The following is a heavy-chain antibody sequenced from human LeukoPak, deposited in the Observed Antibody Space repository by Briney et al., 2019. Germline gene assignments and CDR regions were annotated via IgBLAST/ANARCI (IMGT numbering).Heavy chain of an antibody. Sequence: ASVNVSCKASGYTFTGYYMHWVRQAPGQGLEWMGWINPNSGGTNYAQKFQGRVTMTRDTSISTAYMELSRLRSDDTAVYYCARGLGYYDYVWGSYRPYYFDYWGQGTLVTVSS. CDR2: INPNSGGT. CDR3: ARGLGYYDYVWGSYRPYYFDY. D-gene: IGHD3-16*02. CDR1: GYTFTGYY. J-gene: IGHJ4*02. V-gene: IGHV1-2*02.